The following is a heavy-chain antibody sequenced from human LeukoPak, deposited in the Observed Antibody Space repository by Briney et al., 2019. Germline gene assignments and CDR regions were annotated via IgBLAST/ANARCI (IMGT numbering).Heavy chain of an antibody. J-gene: IGHJ4*02. Sequence: SVKVSCKASGGTFSSYAISWVRQAPGQGLEWMGGIIPIFGTANYAQKFQGRVTITTDESTSTAYMELSSLRSEDTAVYHCARGTEMATTYFDYWGQGTLVTVSS. D-gene: IGHD5-24*01. CDR2: IIPIFGTA. CDR1: GGTFSSYA. V-gene: IGHV1-69*05. CDR3: ARGTEMATTYFDY.